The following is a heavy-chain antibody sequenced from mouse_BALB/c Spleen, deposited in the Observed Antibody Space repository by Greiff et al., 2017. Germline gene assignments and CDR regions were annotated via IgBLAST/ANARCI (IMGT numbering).Heavy chain of an antibody. D-gene: IGHD1-3*01. V-gene: IGHV7-3*02. CDR3: ARAELDY. J-gene: IGHJ2*01. CDR1: GFTFTDYY. CDR2: IRNKANGYTT. Sequence: EVKLEESGGGLVQPGGSLRLSCATSGFTFTDYYMSWVRQPPGKALEWLGFIRNKANGYTTEYSASVKGRFTISRDNSQSILYLQMNTLRAEDSATYYCARAELDYWGQGTTLTVSS.